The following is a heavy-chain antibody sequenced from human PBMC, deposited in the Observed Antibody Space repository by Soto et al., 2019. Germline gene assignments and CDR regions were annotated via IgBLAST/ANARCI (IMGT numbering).Heavy chain of an antibody. CDR1: GYTFTSYD. J-gene: IGHJ5*02. Sequence: QVQLVQSGAEVKKPGASVKVSCKASGYTFTSYDINWLRQATGQGFEYLGWMNPNSGNTGYVNEFQGRVTMTGDTSMSSAFMELSSVRSEDTAVYFCARVIKYGDYSRWFDPWGPGTLVTVSS. V-gene: IGHV1-8*01. CDR2: MNPNSGNT. CDR3: ARVIKYGDYSRWFDP. D-gene: IGHD4-17*01.